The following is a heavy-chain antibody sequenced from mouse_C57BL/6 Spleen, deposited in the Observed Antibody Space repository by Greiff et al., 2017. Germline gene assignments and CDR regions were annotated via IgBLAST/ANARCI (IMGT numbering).Heavy chain of an antibody. J-gene: IGHJ3*01. V-gene: IGHV1-69*01. D-gene: IGHD2-2*01. CDR1: GYTFTSYW. CDR3: ARWGETYGYDTHFAY. Sequence: QVQLQQPGAELVMPGASVKLSCKASGYTFTSYWMHWVKQRPGQGLEWIGEIDPSDSYTNYNQKFKGKSTLTVDKSSSTAYMQLSSLTSEDSAVYYCARWGETYGYDTHFAYWGQGTLVTVSA. CDR2: IDPSDSYT.